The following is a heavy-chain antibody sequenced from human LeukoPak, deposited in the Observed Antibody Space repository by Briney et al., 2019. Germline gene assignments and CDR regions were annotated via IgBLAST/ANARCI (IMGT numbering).Heavy chain of an antibody. Sequence: DPGGSLRLSCAASGFSFTIYAMSWVGQAPGKGLEWVSAISPGGDTIYYLDSVKGRFTISRDNSKNTLYLQMNSLRAEDTAVYYCARRATVVGPAPFDHWGQGTLVTVSS. CDR1: GFSFTIYA. CDR3: ARRATVVGPAPFDH. CDR2: ISPGGDTI. D-gene: IGHD4-23*01. V-gene: IGHV3-23*01. J-gene: IGHJ4*02.